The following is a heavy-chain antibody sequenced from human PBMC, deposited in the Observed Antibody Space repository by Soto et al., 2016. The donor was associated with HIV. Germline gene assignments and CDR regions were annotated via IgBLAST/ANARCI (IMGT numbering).Heavy chain of an antibody. CDR1: GFNFGDYS. CDR2: IRGEVYGGTT. V-gene: IGHV3-49*04. D-gene: IGHD3-10*01. J-gene: IGHJ5*02. CDR3: TRARFTMLRGVMISAVLDL. Sequence: EVQLVESGGGLVQPGRSLRLSCRASGFNFGDYSLGWVRQAPGKGLQWVGFIRGEVYGGTTEPAASLKGRATISRDDSKSLVYLQVNSLKTEDTAVYYCTRARFTMLRGVMISAVLDLWGQGTLVTVSS.